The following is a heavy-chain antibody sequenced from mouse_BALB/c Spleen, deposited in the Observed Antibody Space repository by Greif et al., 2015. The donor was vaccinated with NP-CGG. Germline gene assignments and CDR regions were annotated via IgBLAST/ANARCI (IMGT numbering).Heavy chain of an antibody. Sequence: QVQLQQSGAELAKPGASVKMSCKASGYTFTSYWMHWVKQRPGQGLEWIGYINPSTGYTEYNQKFKDKATLTADKSSSTAYMQLCSLTSEDSAVYYCARDYDYWYFDVWGAGTTVTVSS. J-gene: IGHJ1*01. D-gene: IGHD2-4*01. CDR2: INPSTGYT. CDR3: ARDYDYWYFDV. V-gene: IGHV1-7*01. CDR1: GYTFTSYW.